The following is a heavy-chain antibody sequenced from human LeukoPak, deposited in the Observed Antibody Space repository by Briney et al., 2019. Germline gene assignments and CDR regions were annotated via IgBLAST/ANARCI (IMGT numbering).Heavy chain of an antibody. CDR3: ARHGSIATGAFTH. CDR2: IYYSGST. J-gene: IGHJ4*02. CDR1: GGSISSSSYY. D-gene: IGHD6-13*01. V-gene: IGHV4-39*01. Sequence: SETLSLTCTVSGGSISSSSYYWGWIRQPPGKGLEWIGSIYYSGSTYYNPSLKSRVTISVDTSKNQYSLKLGSVTAADTAVYYCARHGSIATGAFTHWGQGTLVTVSS.